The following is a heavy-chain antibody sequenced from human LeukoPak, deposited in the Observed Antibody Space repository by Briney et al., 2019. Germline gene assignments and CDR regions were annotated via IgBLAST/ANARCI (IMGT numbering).Heavy chain of an antibody. D-gene: IGHD3-10*02. CDR2: IKQDGSEK. J-gene: IGHJ6*04. V-gene: IGHV3-7*01. CDR3: AELGITMIGGV. Sequence: GGSLRLSCAASGFTFSHYWMSWVRQAPGKGLEWVANIKQDGSEKYYVDSMKGRFTISRDNAKNSLYLQMNSLRAEDTAVYYCAELGITMIGGVWGKGTTVTISS. CDR1: GFTFSHYW.